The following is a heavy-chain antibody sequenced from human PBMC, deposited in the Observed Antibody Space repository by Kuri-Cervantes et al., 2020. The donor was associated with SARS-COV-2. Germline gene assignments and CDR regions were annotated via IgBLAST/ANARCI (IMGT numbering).Heavy chain of an antibody. Sequence: GGSLRLSCAASGFFCSSYALHWVRQAPGKGLEWMALISYDGIDRYYADSVKARFTISRDNSRNMVFLQMNSLRDGDTAVYYCARRWAPAVPVLDPWGQGTLVTVSS. J-gene: IGHJ5*02. CDR2: ISYDGIDR. CDR1: GFFCSSYA. CDR3: ARRWAPAVPVLDP. D-gene: IGHD3-10*02. V-gene: IGHV3-30*04.